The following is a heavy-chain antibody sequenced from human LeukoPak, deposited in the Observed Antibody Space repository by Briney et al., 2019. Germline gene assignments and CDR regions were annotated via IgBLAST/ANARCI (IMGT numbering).Heavy chain of an antibody. J-gene: IGHJ5*02. D-gene: IGHD3-22*01. CDR2: ISSSSSYI. CDR1: GFTFSSYS. V-gene: IGHV3-21*01. CDR3: ARDRDYYDSSGLNWFDP. Sequence: GGSLRLSCAASGFTFSSYSMNWVRQAPGKVLEWVSSISSSSSYIYYADSVKGRFTISRDNAKNSLYLQMNSLRAEDTAVYYCARDRDYYDSSGLNWFDPWGQGTLVTVSS.